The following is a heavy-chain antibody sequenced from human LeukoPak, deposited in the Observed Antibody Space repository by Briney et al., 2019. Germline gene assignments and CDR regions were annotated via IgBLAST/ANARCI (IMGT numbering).Heavy chain of an antibody. CDR1: GFTLSNHW. J-gene: IGHJ6*02. CDR2: VNRDGSET. V-gene: IGHV3-7*03. Sequence: GGSLRLSCAASGFTLSNHWMTWVRQVPGRGPEWVANVNRDGSETYYLDSVKGRFTISKDNAKNSLYLRMNSLRAEDTALYHCARNNGMDVWGQGTTVIVSS. CDR3: ARNNGMDV.